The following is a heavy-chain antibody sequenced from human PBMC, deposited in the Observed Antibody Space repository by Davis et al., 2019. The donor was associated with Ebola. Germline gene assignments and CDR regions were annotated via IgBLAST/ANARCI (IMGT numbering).Heavy chain of an antibody. CDR2: INPHNNNT. CDR3: ARAQFPTTSDH. J-gene: IGHJ4*02. CDR1: GYTFISFG. Sequence: AASVKVSCKASGYTFISFGITWVRQAPGQGLEWMEWINPHNNNTNYAQNVQGRVTMTTDTSTNTAYLEVGSLRSDDTAVYYCARAQFPTTSDHWGQGTLVTVSS. D-gene: IGHD1-1*01. V-gene: IGHV1-18*04.